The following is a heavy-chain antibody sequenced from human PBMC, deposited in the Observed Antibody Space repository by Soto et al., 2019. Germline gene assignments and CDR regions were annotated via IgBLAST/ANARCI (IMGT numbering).Heavy chain of an antibody. D-gene: IGHD2-15*01. CDR2: MYYTGIT. CDR3: ARHLTYCSAGSCYSDFPYYGMDV. V-gene: IGHV4-39*01. Sequence: SETLSLTCTVSDDSFTTSSSYWGWIRQPPGKGLEWIGSMYYTGITYYNPSLKSRVTISVDTSKNQFSLKLSSVTAADTAVYYCARHLTYCSAGSCYSDFPYYGMDVWGQGTTVTVSS. CDR1: DDSFTTSSSY. J-gene: IGHJ6*02.